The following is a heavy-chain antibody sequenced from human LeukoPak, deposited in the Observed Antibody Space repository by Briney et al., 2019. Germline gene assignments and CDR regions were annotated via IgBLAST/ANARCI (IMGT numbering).Heavy chain of an antibody. J-gene: IGHJ5*02. CDR2: IYYSGST. V-gene: IGHV4-39*01. CDR3: ARHGGRYCSGGSCYKLKGWFDP. CDR1: GGSISSSSYY. D-gene: IGHD2-15*01. Sequence: PSETLSLTCTVSGGSISSSSYYWGWIRQTPGKGLEWIGSIYYSGSTFYSPSLKSRVTISVDTSKNQFSLKLSSVTAADTAVYYCARHGGRYCSGGSCYKLKGWFDPWGQGTLVTVSS.